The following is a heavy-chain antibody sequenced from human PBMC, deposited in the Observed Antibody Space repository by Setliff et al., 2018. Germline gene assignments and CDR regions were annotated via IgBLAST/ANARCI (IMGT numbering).Heavy chain of an antibody. V-gene: IGHV1-18*01. J-gene: IGHJ4*02. CDR2: ISPFNGNT. CDR3: ARSSGPRVVLAADFDY. Sequence: ASVKVSCKASGYTLTTYFMNWVRQAPGQGPEWMGCISPFNGNTNYAQKFQDRVTMTTDTSTATVYMELKNLRSDDTAVYYCARSSGPRVVLAADFDYWGQGTLVTVSS. CDR1: GYTLTTYF. D-gene: IGHD3-9*01.